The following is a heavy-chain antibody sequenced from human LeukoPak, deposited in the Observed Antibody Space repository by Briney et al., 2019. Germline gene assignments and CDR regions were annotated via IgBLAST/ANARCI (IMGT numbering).Heavy chain of an antibody. CDR2: INPSGGST. J-gene: IGHJ3*02. CDR1: GYTFTSYY. V-gene: IGHV1-46*01. CDR3: AREVVPAANGPPDAFDI. Sequence: ASVKVSCKASGYTFTSYYMHWVRQAPGQGLEWMGIINPSGGSTSYAQKFQGRVTMTRDTSTSTVYMELSSLRSEDTAVYYCAREVVPAANGPPDAFDIWGQGTMVTVSS. D-gene: IGHD2-2*01.